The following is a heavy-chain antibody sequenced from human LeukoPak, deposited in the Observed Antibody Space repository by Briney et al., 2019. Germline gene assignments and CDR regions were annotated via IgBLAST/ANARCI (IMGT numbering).Heavy chain of an antibody. V-gene: IGHV3-7*01. J-gene: IGHJ4*02. CDR3: AAGGGWVFDF. D-gene: IGHD6-19*01. Sequence: GGSLRLSCAATGLTLSRNWMNWVRQAPGKGLEWVANIKQDGSAKYYANSVKGRFTISRDDAKNSLYLEMNSLRAEDTAVYYCAAGGGWVFDFWGQGTLVTVSS. CDR2: IKQDGSAK. CDR1: GLTLSRNW.